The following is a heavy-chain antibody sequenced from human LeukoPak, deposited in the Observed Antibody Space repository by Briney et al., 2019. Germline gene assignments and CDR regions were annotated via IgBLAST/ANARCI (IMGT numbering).Heavy chain of an antibody. CDR2: ISNGGSDK. V-gene: IGHV3-30*03. D-gene: IGHD3-10*01. J-gene: IGHJ4*02. Sequence: GGSLRLSCEVSGFTFSSYGLHWVRQAPGKGLEWVAVISNGGSDKHYADSVKGRFTISRDNSKNTLYLQMNSLRAEDTAVYYCARDQRFGHFDYWGQGTLVTVSS. CDR1: GFTFSSYG. CDR3: ARDQRFGHFDY.